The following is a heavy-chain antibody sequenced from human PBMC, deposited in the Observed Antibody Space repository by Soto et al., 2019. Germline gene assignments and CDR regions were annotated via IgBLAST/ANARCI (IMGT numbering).Heavy chain of an antibody. CDR2: ISAYNGNT. CDR3: ARDGSLQLVDY. D-gene: IGHD6-13*01. CDR1: YG. V-gene: IGHV1-18*01. J-gene: IGHJ4*02. Sequence: YGGSRIIQANRQGLEWMGWISAYNGNTNYAQKLQGRVTMTTDTSTSTAYMELRSLRSDDTAVYYCARDGSLQLVDYWGQRTLVTVSS.